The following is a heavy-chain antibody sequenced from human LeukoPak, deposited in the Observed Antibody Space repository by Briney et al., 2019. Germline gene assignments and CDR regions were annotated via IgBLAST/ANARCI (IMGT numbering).Heavy chain of an antibody. CDR1: EFIFSNYA. Sequence: GGSLRLSCAASEFIFSNYAMTWVRQAPGKGLEWVSSISDSGATTYYADSVKGRFTISRDNSKNTLFLQFNSLRAEDTAVYYCAKDKATVAAKGPFDYWGQGTLVTVSS. D-gene: IGHD2-15*01. CDR2: ISDSGATT. J-gene: IGHJ4*02. V-gene: IGHV3-23*01. CDR3: AKDKATVAAKGPFDY.